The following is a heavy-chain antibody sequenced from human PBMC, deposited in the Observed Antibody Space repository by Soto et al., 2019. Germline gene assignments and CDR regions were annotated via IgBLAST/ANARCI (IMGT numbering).Heavy chain of an antibody. V-gene: IGHV4-61*08. Sequence: PSETLSLTCTVSGGSVSTAGYYWSWIRQPPGKGLEWIGYIYYSGSTNYNPSLKSRVTISVDTSKNQFSLKLNSVTAADTAVYYCARDYGGDDPYYFDHWGQGTLVTVSS. D-gene: IGHD2-21*02. CDR1: GGSVSTAGYY. J-gene: IGHJ4*02. CDR3: ARDYGGDDPYYFDH. CDR2: IYYSGST.